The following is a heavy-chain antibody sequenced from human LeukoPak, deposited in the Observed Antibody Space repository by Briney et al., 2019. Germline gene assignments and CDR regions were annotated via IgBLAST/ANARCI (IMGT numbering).Heavy chain of an antibody. J-gene: IGHJ3*02. D-gene: IGHD3-10*01. V-gene: IGHV3-48*01. CDR1: GFTFSNFW. CDR2: ISSSSSTI. Sequence: HPGGSLRLSCATSGFTFSNFWMHWVRQAPGKGLEWVSYISSSSSTIYYADSVKGRFTISRDNAKNSLYLQMNSLRAEDTAVYYCAILWFGESSYDAFDIWGQGTMVTVSS. CDR3: AILWFGESSYDAFDI.